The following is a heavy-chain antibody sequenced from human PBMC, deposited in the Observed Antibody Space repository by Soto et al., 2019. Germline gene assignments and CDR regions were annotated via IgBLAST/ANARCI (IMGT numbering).Heavy chain of an antibody. D-gene: IGHD2-15*01. Sequence: SETLSLTCTVSGGSISSYYWSWIRQPPGKGLECIWYIYYSGSTNYNPSLKSRVTISVDTSKNHFSLKLSFVTAADTALYYCARALGYCSGGSCYHYFDYWGQGTLVTVSS. CDR2: IYYSGST. J-gene: IGHJ4*02. CDR1: GGSISSYY. V-gene: IGHV4-59*08. CDR3: ARALGYCSGGSCYHYFDY.